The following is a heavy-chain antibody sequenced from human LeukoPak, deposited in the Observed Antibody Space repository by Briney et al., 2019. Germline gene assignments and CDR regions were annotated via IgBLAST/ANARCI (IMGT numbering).Heavy chain of an antibody. D-gene: IGHD3-22*01. V-gene: IGHV5-51*01. J-gene: IGHJ2*01. CDR2: IYVGDSDT. CDR3: ARQTRYHYHRIALGYFDL. Sequence: GESLKISCKGFGYNFTTHWIGWVRQMPGKGLEWMGIIYVGDSDTRYSPSFQGQVTISADRSISTAYLQWSSLKASDTAIYYCARQTRYHYHRIALGYFDLWGRGTLVTVSS. CDR1: GYNFTTHW.